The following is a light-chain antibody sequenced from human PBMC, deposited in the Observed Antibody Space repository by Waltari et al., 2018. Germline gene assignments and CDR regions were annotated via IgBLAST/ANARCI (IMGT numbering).Light chain of an antibody. J-gene: IGLJ1*01. Sequence: QSALTQPASVSGSPGPSITISCAGTSSAVGVYNYVAWYQQYPGRAPKLLIYDVSKWPSGVSNRFSGSKSGNTASLTISGLQAEDEADYFCSSYANTFHYVFGTGTKVTVL. V-gene: IGLV2-14*03. CDR2: DVS. CDR1: SSAVGVYNY. CDR3: SSYANTFHYV.